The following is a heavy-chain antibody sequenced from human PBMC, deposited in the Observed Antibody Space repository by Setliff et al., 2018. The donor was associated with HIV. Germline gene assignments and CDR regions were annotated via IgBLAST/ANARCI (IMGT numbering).Heavy chain of an antibody. Sequence: SETLSLTCTVSGGSISSSSYYWGWIRQPPGKGLEWIGSIYYSGSTYYNPSLKSRVTISVDTSKNQFSLKLSSVTAADTAVYYCARHNVITYGGLLFDYYYYGLDVWGHGTTVTVSS. CDR1: GGSISSSSYY. D-gene: IGHD3-16*01. V-gene: IGHV4-39*01. J-gene: IGHJ6*02. CDR3: ARHNVITYGGLLFDYYYYGLDV. CDR2: IYYSGST.